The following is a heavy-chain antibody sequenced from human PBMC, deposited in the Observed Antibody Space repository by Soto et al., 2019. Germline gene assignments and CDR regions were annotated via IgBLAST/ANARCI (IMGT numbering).Heavy chain of an antibody. CDR1: GGSISSGGYS. D-gene: IGHD2-15*01. V-gene: IGHV4-30-2*01. Sequence: PSETLSLTCAVSGGSISSGGYSWSWIRQPPGKGLEWIGYIYHSGSTYYNPSLKSRVIISVDRSKNQFSLKLSSVTAADTAVYYCASYGVGSGPGVFDYWGQGTLVTVSS. CDR2: IYHSGST. CDR3: ASYGVGSGPGVFDY. J-gene: IGHJ4*02.